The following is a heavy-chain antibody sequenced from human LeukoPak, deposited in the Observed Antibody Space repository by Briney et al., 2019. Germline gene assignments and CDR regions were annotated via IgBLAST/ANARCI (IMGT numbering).Heavy chain of an antibody. CDR2: IIPIFGIA. CDR1: GGTFSSYA. V-gene: IGHV1-69*04. Sequence: ASVKVSCKASGGTFSSYAISWVRQAPGQGLEWMGRIIPIFGIANYAQKFQGRVTITADKSTSTAYMELSSLRSEDTAVYYCAKDGDSSGYDWGQGALVTVSS. D-gene: IGHD3-22*01. J-gene: IGHJ4*02. CDR3: AKDGDSSGYD.